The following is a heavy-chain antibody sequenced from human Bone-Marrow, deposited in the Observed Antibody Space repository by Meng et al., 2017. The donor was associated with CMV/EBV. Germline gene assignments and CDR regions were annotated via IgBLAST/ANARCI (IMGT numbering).Heavy chain of an antibody. Sequence: SGPTLVKPTESLTLTCTFSGFSLRSSGMRVSWIRQPPGKALEWLARIDCDDDKFYSTSLKTRLTISKDISKNQVVLTMTNMDPVDTATYYCARIRWSSDAFDICGQGTIVT. D-gene: IGHD3-3*01. CDR1: GFSLRSSGMR. J-gene: IGHJ3*02. CDR3: ARIRWSSDAFDI. V-gene: IGHV2-70D*14. CDR2: IDCDDDK.